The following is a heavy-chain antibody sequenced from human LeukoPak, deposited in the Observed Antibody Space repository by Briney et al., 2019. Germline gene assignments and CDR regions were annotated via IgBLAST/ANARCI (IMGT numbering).Heavy chain of an antibody. D-gene: IGHD4-17*01. J-gene: IGHJ4*02. V-gene: IGHV4-59*01. CDR2: IYYSGST. Sequence: SETLSLTCTVSGGSISSYYWSWIRQPPGKGLERIGYIYYSGSTNYNPSLKSRVTISVDTSKNQFSLKLSSVTAADTAVYYCATRGDYGDYLADYWGQGTMVTVSS. CDR3: ATRGDYGDYLADY. CDR1: GGSISSYY.